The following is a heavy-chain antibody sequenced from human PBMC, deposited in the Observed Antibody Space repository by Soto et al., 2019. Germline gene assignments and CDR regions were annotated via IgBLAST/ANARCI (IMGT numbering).Heavy chain of an antibody. CDR2: IVPILGST. CDR1: GGPFSGQA. CDR3: AMSNGPYFYYGIDV. V-gene: IGHV1-69*01. J-gene: IGHJ6*02. Sequence: QVQVVQSGAEVKKPGSSVRVSCKTSGGPFSGQAINWVRQAPGQGLEWMGGIVPILGSTTYAQKFQDRVTITADESTNTAYMELSSLRSEDTAAYFCAMSNGPYFYYGIDVWGRGTTVTVSS. D-gene: IGHD2-8*01.